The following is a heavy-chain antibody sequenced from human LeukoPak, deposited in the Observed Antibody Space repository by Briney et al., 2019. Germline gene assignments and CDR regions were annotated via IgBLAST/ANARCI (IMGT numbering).Heavy chain of an antibody. CDR2: IYYSGST. CDR3: ARSYRPFDY. D-gene: IGHD1-1*01. Sequence: PSETLSLTCTVSGGSISSYYWSWIRQPPGKGLEWIGSIYYSGSTYYNPSLKSRVTISVDTSKNQFSLKLSSVTAADTAVYYCARSYRPFDYWGQGTLVTVSS. V-gene: IGHV4-59*05. J-gene: IGHJ4*02. CDR1: GGSISSYY.